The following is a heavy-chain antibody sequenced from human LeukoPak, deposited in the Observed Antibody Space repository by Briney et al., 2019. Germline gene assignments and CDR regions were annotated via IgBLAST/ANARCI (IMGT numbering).Heavy chain of an antibody. Sequence: SETLSLTCTVTGGSVTSDSYYWSWIRLPPGKGLEWIGYIYDSGRSNYNPSLKSRVTISLDTSKNQFSLKLSSVTAADTAVYYCARDRYFHHWGQGTLVTVSS. CDR3: ARDRYFHH. CDR2: IYDSGRS. CDR1: GGSVTSDSYY. J-gene: IGHJ1*01. V-gene: IGHV4-61*01.